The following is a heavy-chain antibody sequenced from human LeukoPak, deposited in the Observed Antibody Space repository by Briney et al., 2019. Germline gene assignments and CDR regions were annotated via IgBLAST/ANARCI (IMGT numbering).Heavy chain of an antibody. CDR3: AKATYSSSWNLYFDY. CDR1: GFTVSSNY. CDR2: ISGSGYST. V-gene: IGHV3-23*01. Sequence: GGSLRLSCAASGFTVSSNYMSWVRQAPGKGLEWVSTISGSGYSTYYAASVKGRFTISRDNSKNTLFLQMNSLRAEDTAIYYCAKATYSSSWNLYFDYWGQGTLVTVSS. J-gene: IGHJ4*02. D-gene: IGHD6-13*01.